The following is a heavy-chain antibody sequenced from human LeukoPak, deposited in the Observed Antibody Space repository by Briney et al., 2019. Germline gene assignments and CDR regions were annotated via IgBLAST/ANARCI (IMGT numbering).Heavy chain of an antibody. CDR1: GFTFRTYA. CDR2: ISSSSSYI. CDR3: ARNYGSGMGDFDY. V-gene: IGHV3-21*01. D-gene: IGHD3-10*01. Sequence: KAGGSLRLSCAASGFTFRTYAMTWVRQAPGKGLEWVSSISSSSSYIYYADPVKGRFTISRDNAKNSLYLQMNSLRAEDTAVYYCARNYGSGMGDFDYWGQGTLVTVSS. J-gene: IGHJ4*02.